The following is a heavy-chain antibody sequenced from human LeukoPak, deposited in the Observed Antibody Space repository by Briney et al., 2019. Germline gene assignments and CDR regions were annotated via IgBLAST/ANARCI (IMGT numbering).Heavy chain of an antibody. Sequence: SETLSLTCSVSGGSISSYYWSWIRQPPGKGLEFIGYIYYSGSSNYNPSLKSRVTISVDTSKNQFSLKLNSVTAADTAVFYCAANSADYNTLGSSYKVWGQGTLVTVSS. J-gene: IGHJ4*02. V-gene: IGHV4-59*08. D-gene: IGHD3-10*01. CDR2: IYYSGSS. CDR3: AANSADYNTLGSSYKV. CDR1: GGSISSYY.